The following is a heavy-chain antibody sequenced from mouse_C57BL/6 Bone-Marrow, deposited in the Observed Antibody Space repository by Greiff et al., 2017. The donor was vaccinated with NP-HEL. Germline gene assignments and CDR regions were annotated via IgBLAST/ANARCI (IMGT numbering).Heavy chain of an antibody. CDR2: INPSTGGT. J-gene: IGHJ4*01. CDR3: ARSDYGSSYYYAMDY. Sequence: VQLQQSGPELVKPGASVKISSKASGYSFTGYYMNWVKQSPEKSLEWIGEINPSTGGTTYNQKFKAKATLTVDKSSSTAYMQLKSLTSEDSAVYYCARSDYGSSYYYAMDYWGQGTSVTVSS. V-gene: IGHV1-42*01. CDR1: GYSFTGYY. D-gene: IGHD1-1*01.